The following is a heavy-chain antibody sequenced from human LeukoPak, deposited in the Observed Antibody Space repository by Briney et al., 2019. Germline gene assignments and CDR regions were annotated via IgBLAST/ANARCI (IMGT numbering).Heavy chain of an antibody. CDR1: GFTFSSYG. Sequence: GGSLRLSCAASGFTFSSYGTSWVRQAPGKGPEWVAHIKQDASQEYHVDSVKGRFTISRDNAKNSLYLQMNSLRAEDTAVYYCARGVVYPAWSGPHWSDYWGQGALVTVSS. V-gene: IGHV3-7*01. CDR3: ARGVVYPAWSGPHWSDY. J-gene: IGHJ4*02. D-gene: IGHD3-3*01. CDR2: IKQDASQE.